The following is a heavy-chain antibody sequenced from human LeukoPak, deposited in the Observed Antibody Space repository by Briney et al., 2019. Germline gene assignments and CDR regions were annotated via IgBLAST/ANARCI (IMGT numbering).Heavy chain of an antibody. CDR2: IYTSGST. CDR1: GGSISSGSYY. CDR3: AREGDKIAAPGAFDI. Sequence: SQTLSLTCTVSGGSISSGSYYWSWIRQPAGKGLEWIGRIYTSGSTNYNPSLKSRVTISVDTSKNQFSLKLSSVTAADTAVYYCAREGDKIAAPGAFDIWGQGTMVTVSS. D-gene: IGHD6-13*01. J-gene: IGHJ3*02. V-gene: IGHV4-61*02.